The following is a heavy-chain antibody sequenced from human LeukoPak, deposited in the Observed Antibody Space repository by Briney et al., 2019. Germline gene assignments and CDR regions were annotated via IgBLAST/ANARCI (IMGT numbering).Heavy chain of an antibody. CDR2: INHSGST. J-gene: IGHJ4*02. Sequence: SETLSLTCTVSGGSISSYYWSWIRQPPGKGLEWIGEINHSGSTNYNPSLKSRVTISVDTSKNQFSLKLSSVTATDTAVYYCARHPSAAAKLLFDYWGQGTLVTVSS. D-gene: IGHD6-13*01. V-gene: IGHV4-59*08. CDR1: GGSISSYY. CDR3: ARHPSAAAKLLFDY.